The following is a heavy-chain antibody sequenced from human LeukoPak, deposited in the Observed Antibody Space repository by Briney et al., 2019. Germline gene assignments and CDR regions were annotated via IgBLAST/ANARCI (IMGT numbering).Heavy chain of an antibody. CDR3: ARGRQMYYYDSSDYPTY. D-gene: IGHD3-22*01. V-gene: IGHV1-69*06. CDR2: IIPVFGTA. J-gene: IGHJ4*02. Sequence: SVKVSCKASGGTFSSYAISWVRQAPGQGLEWIGGIIPVFGTANYAQKFQGRVTITADKSTSTAYMELSSLRSEDTAVYYCARGRQMYYYDSSDYPTYWGQGTLVTVSS. CDR1: GGTFSSYA.